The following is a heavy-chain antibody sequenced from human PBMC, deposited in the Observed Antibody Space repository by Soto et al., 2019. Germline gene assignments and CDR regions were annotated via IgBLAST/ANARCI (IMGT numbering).Heavy chain of an antibody. CDR2: ISYDGSNK. CDR3: AKVGFWDNYYYMDV. D-gene: IGHD3-16*01. Sequence: QVQLVESGGGVVQPGRSLRLSCAASGFTFSSYGMHWVRQAPGKGLEWVAVISYDGSNKYYADSVKGRFTISRDNSKNTLYLQMNSLRAEDTAVYYCAKVGFWDNYYYMDVWGKGTTVTVSS. CDR1: GFTFSSYG. V-gene: IGHV3-30*18. J-gene: IGHJ6*03.